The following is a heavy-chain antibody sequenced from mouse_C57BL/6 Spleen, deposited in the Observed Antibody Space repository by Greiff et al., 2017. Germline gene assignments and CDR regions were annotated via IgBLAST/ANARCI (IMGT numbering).Heavy chain of an antibody. J-gene: IGHJ3*01. CDR3: TRVMSTVVPMDY. CDR2: IDPGTGGT. CDR1: GYTFTGYE. D-gene: IGHD1-1*01. V-gene: IGHV1-15*01. Sequence: VQLHQSGAELVRPGASVTLSCKASGYTFTGYEMHWVKQTPVHGLEWIGAIDPGTGGTAYNQKFKGKAILTADTSSSTAYMQLSSLTSEDSAVYYCTRVMSTVVPMDYWGQGTLVTVSA.